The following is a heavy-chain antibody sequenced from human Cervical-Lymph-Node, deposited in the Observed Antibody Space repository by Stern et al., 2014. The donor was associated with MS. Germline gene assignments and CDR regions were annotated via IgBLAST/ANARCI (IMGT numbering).Heavy chain of an antibody. D-gene: IGHD4-17*01. CDR1: GFTFSYHA. V-gene: IGHV3-30*01. J-gene: IGHJ4*02. Sequence: VQLVESGGGVVQPGRSLRLSCAASGFTFSYHAMHWVRQAPGKGLEWVALISYDGSDKNDADSVKGRFTIPRDNSRNTLYLQMNSLRVDDTAVYYCARGGAVTTSDYYLDYWGQGSLVTVSS. CDR3: ARGGAVTTSDYYLDY. CDR2: ISYDGSDK.